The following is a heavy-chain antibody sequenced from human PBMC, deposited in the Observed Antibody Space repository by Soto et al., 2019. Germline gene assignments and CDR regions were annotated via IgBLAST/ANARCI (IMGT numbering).Heavy chain of an antibody. CDR1: GFSFSKYG. V-gene: IGHV3-30*18. J-gene: IGHJ4*02. CDR3: AKELRETGGYYFDC. D-gene: IGHD3-16*01. CDR2: MSDDGSKK. Sequence: QVQLVESGGGVVQPGRSLRLSCAASGFSFSKYGMHWVRQAPGKGLEWVAEMSDDGSKKYYGDSVKGRFTISRDNSKNTLYLLMDSLRPEDTAMDYCAKELRETGGYYFDCWGQGTLVTVSS.